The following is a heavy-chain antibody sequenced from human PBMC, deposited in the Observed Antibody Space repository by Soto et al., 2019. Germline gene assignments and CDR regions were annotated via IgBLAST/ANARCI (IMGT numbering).Heavy chain of an antibody. D-gene: IGHD3-3*01. Sequence: QLQLQESGPGLVKPSETLFLTCTVSGGSISSSSYYWGWIRQPPGKGLEWIGRIYYSGSTYYNPSLTSRVTISVDTSKNQFSLKLSSVTAADTAVYYCARHGEVYDFWSGYRNYYYYGMDVWGQGTTVTVSS. CDR2: IYYSGST. CDR1: GGSISSSSYY. J-gene: IGHJ6*02. CDR3: ARHGEVYDFWSGYRNYYYYGMDV. V-gene: IGHV4-39*01.